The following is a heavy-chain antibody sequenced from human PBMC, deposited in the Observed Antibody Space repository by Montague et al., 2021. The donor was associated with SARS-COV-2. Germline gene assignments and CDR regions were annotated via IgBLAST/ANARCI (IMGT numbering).Heavy chain of an antibody. Sequence: SETLSLTCTVSGDSISSSIYDWGWIRRLPGKGLEWIGHISYHGNTNYXPSLKSRVTISIDTSRNQFSLKVSSVTATDTAIYYCARRLDYWDSSGQRRHFDYWGQGTLVTVSS. V-gene: IGHV4-39*01. CDR1: GDSISSSIYD. J-gene: IGHJ4*02. CDR2: ISYHGNT. CDR3: ARRLDYWDSSGQRRHFDY. D-gene: IGHD3-22*01.